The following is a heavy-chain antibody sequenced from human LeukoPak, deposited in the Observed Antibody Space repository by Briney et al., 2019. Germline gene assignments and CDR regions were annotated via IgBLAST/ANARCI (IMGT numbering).Heavy chain of an antibody. J-gene: IGHJ4*02. CDR1: GYTFTGYY. V-gene: IGHV1-2*04. Sequence: GASVKVSCKASGYTFTGYYMHWVRQAPGQGLEWMGWINPNSGGTNYAQKFQGWVTMTRDTSISTVYMELSSLRSEDTAVYYCARDLDIAAAGPFDYWGQGTLVTVSS. CDR3: ARDLDIAAAGPFDY. D-gene: IGHD6-13*01. CDR2: INPNSGGT.